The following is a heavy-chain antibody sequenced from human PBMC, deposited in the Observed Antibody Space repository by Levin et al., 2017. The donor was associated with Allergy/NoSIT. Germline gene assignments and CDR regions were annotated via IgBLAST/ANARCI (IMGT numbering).Heavy chain of an antibody. J-gene: IGHJ6*03. CDR2: ISGSGSST. CDR3: AKSVSGRSGSYYYYYMDV. V-gene: IGHV3-23*01. D-gene: IGHD3-10*01. Sequence: PGGSLRLSCAASGFTFNNYDMSWVRQAPGKGLEWVSGISGSGSSTYYADSVKGRFTISRDNSKNTLYLQMHSLRAEDTAVYYCAKSVSGRSGSYYYYYMDVWGKGTTVTVSS. CDR1: GFTFNNYD.